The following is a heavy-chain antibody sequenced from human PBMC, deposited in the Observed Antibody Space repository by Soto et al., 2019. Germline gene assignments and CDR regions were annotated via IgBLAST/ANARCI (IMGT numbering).Heavy chain of an antibody. Sequence: QVQLVESGGGVVQPGRSLRLSCAASGFTFSSYGMHWVRQAPGNGLEWVAVIWYDGSNKYYADSVKGRFTISRDNSKNTLYLQMNSLRAEDTAVYYCARGLPYISSWGSYYYMDVWGKGTTVTVSS. CDR3: ARGLPYISSWGSYYYMDV. D-gene: IGHD6-13*01. CDR2: IWYDGSNK. V-gene: IGHV3-33*01. CDR1: GFTFSSYG. J-gene: IGHJ6*03.